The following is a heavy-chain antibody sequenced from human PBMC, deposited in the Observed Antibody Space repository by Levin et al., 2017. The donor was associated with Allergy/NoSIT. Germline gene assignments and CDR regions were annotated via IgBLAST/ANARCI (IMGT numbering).Heavy chain of an antibody. CDR2: IYPGDSDT. Sequence: GESLKISCQGSGYSFTSHWIGWVRQMPGKGLEWMGIIYPGDSDTRYSPSVEGQVTISADRSISTAYVQWSSLKASGTAMYYCARSAHCGADCYSFDYWGQGTLVTVSS. V-gene: IGHV5-51*01. CDR3: ARSAHCGADCYSFDY. D-gene: IGHD2-21*02. J-gene: IGHJ4*02. CDR1: GYSFTSHW.